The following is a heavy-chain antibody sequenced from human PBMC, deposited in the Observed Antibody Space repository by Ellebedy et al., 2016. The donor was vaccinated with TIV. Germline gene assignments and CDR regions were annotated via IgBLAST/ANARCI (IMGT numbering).Heavy chain of an antibody. D-gene: IGHD6-13*01. V-gene: IGHV3-23*01. CDR3: TRGSSSRGYFDS. CDR2: ITGIGTST. Sequence: GESLKISCAASGFTFSNYAMSWVRQAPGKGLEWVSAITGIGTSTYYADSVKGRFTISRDDSKNTLYLQMNTLRTEDTAVYFCTRGSSSRGYFDSWGQGTLVTVSS. J-gene: IGHJ4*02. CDR1: GFTFSNYA.